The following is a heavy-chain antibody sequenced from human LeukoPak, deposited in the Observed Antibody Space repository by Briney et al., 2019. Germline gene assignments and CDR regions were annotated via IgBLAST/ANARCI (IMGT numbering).Heavy chain of an antibody. J-gene: IGHJ4*02. D-gene: IGHD5-24*01. V-gene: IGHV4-59*01. CDR3: ARTVATIPPEPFDY. CDR1: GGSISSYY. Sequence: SETLSLTCTVSGGSISSYYWSWIRQPPGKGLEWIGYIYYSGSTTYNPSLKSRVTISVDTSKYQFSLKLSSVTAADTAVYYCARTVATIPPEPFDYWGQGTLVTVSS. CDR2: IYYSGST.